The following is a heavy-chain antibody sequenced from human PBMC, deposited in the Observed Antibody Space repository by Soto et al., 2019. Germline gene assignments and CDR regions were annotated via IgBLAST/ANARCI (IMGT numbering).Heavy chain of an antibody. J-gene: IGHJ4*02. CDR2: IYPGDSNT. Sequence: GEPLKLSCKGSGYSFTNYWIGWVGQMPGKGLEWMGIIYPGDSNTRYSPSFQGQVTISADKSINTAYLQWSSLKASDTAMYYCARQGYCSSTSCYTVDYWGQGTLVTVYS. CDR1: GYSFTNYW. CDR3: ARQGYCSSTSCYTVDY. V-gene: IGHV5-51*01. D-gene: IGHD2-2*02.